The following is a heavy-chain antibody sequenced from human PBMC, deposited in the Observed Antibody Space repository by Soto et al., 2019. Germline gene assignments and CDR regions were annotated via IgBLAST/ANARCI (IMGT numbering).Heavy chain of an antibody. D-gene: IGHD5-18*01. Sequence: SETLSLTRGVFSGTLTDHCWPWIRKTTGKGLEWIGEINHSGITDYNPSLKSRVTLSLDTSKNQFSLKVTALTAADTAVYYCARGKPSGYRFGPRNFFYYGMDVWGPGTTVTVS. CDR3: ARGKPSGYRFGPRNFFYYGMDV. J-gene: IGHJ6*02. CDR1: SGTLTDHC. V-gene: IGHV4-34*01. CDR2: INHSGIT.